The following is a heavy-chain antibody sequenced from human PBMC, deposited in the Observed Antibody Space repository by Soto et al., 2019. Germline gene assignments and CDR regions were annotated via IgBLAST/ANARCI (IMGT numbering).Heavy chain of an antibody. D-gene: IGHD5-12*01. CDR2: ISYDGSNK. Sequence: GGSLRLSCAASGFTFSSYAMHWVRQAPGKGLEWVAVISYDGSNKYYADSVKGRFTISRDNSKNTLYLQMNSLRAEDTAVYYCARNSRGYDHTVYYYYYGMDVWGQGTTVTVSS. CDR3: ARNSRGYDHTVYYYYYGMDV. V-gene: IGHV3-30-3*01. CDR1: GFTFSSYA. J-gene: IGHJ6*02.